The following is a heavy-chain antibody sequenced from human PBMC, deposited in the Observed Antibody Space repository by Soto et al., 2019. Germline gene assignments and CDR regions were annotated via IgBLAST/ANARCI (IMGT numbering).Heavy chain of an antibody. CDR1: GGSISSSSYY. CDR3: ARHTPAISISDH. Sequence: QLQLQESGPGLVKPSETLSLTCTVSGGSISSSSYYWGWIRQPPGKGLEWIGSIYYSGSTYYNPSLKRRVTMSVDTSKNQFSLKRSSVTAADTAVYYCARHTPAISISDHWGQGTLVTVSS. D-gene: IGHD2-15*01. CDR2: IYYSGST. V-gene: IGHV4-39*01. J-gene: IGHJ4*02.